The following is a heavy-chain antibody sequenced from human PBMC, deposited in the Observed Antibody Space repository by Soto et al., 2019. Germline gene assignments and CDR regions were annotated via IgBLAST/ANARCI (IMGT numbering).Heavy chain of an antibody. CDR3: ARDGQWLPRDGLRSSYYFDY. J-gene: IGHJ4*02. V-gene: IGHV3-33*01. CDR2: IWYDGGNK. Sequence: QVQLVESGGGVVQPGRSLRLSCAASGFNFSSYVMHWVRQAPGKGLEWVAVIWYDGGNKYYADSVKGRFTISRDKSKNTLYLQMNTLRAEDTAVYYCARDGQWLPRDGLRSSYYFDYWGQGTLVTVSS. D-gene: IGHD6-19*01. CDR1: GFNFSSYV.